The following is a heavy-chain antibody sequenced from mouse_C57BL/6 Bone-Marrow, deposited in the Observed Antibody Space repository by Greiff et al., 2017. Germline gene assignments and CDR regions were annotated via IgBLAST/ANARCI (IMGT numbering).Heavy chain of an antibody. CDR1: GYTFTSYW. Sequence: QVQLKQPGAELVRPGTSVKLSCKASGYTFTSYWMHWVKQRPGQGLEWIGVIDPSDSYTNYNQKFKGKATLTVDTSSSTAYMQLSSLTSEDSAVYYCAIGGTTVVAKDYAMDYWGQGTSVTVSS. J-gene: IGHJ4*01. CDR3: AIGGTTVVAKDYAMDY. V-gene: IGHV1-59*01. CDR2: IDPSDSYT. D-gene: IGHD1-1*01.